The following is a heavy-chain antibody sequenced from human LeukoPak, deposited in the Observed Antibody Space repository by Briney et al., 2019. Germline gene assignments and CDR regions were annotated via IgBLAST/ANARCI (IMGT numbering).Heavy chain of an antibody. Sequence: GGSLRLSCAASGFTFSSYGMHWVRQAPGKGLEWVAFIRYDGSNKYYADSVKGRFTISRDNSKNTLYLQMNSLRAEDTAVYYCAKDLIAVAGRYYYYMDVWGKGTTVTVSS. CDR3: AKDLIAVAGRYYYYMDV. D-gene: IGHD6-19*01. V-gene: IGHV3-30*02. CDR2: IRYDGSNK. CDR1: GFTFSSYG. J-gene: IGHJ6*03.